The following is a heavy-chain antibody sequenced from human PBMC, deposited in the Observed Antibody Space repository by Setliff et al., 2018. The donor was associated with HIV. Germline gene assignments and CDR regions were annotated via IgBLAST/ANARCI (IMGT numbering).Heavy chain of an antibody. J-gene: IGHJ4*02. CDR3: AKIQNPQGYYYDSSGYYPHPGSPDY. V-gene: IGHV3-7*01. CDR1: GFTFSSRW. Sequence: GGSLRLSCAASGFTFSSRWMTWVRQAPGKGLEWVANIKQDGSNKYYADSVKGRFTISRDNSKNTLYLQMNSLRAEDTAVYYCAKIQNPQGYYYDSSGYYPHPGSPDYWGQGTLVTVSS. CDR2: IKQDGSNK. D-gene: IGHD3-22*01.